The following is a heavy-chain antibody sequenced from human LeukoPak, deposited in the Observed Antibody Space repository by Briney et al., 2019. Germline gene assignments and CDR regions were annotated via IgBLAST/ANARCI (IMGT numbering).Heavy chain of an antibody. CDR3: ARDGLSDAFDI. CDR2: IYTSGST. D-gene: IGHD5-12*01. CDR1: GGSISRDSHY. Sequence: SETLSLTCTVSGGSISRDSHYWNWIRQPAGKGLEWIGRIYTSGSTNYNPSLNPSLKSRATISIDTSKNQFSLRLSAVTAADTAVYYCARDGLSDAFDIWGQGTMVTVSS. J-gene: IGHJ3*02. V-gene: IGHV4-61*02.